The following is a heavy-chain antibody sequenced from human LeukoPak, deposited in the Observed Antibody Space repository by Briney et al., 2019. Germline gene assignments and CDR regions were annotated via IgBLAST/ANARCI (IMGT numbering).Heavy chain of an antibody. CDR3: AKDRPNFYETSGVYYKPKGDF. CDR1: GFTFDTHA. J-gene: IGHJ4*02. Sequence: PGGSLRLSFEASGFTFDTHAMSWGPQAPEKVPEWVASVTSIRRTPYYADPVRGHFTISRDNSKNTLYLQINSLRGEDTAVYYCAKDRPNFYETSGVYYKPKGDFWGQGYLVTVSS. V-gene: IGHV3-23*01. D-gene: IGHD3-10*01. CDR2: VTSIRRTP.